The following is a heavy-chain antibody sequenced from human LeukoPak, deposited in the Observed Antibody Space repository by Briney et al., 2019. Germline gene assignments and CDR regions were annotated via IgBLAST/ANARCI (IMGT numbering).Heavy chain of an antibody. CDR3: AKAGGSYYVGTYFDY. J-gene: IGHJ4*02. V-gene: IGHV3-9*01. CDR1: GFTFDDYA. CDR2: ISWNSGSI. Sequence: PGRSLRLSCAASGFTFDDYAMHWVRQAPGKGLEWVSGISWNSGSIGYADSVKGRFTISRDNAKNSLYLQMNSLRAEDTALYYCAKAGGSYYVGTYFDYWGQGTLVTVSS. D-gene: IGHD1-26*01.